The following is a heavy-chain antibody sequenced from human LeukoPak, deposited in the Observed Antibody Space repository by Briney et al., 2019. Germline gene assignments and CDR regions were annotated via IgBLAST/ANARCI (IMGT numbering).Heavy chain of an antibody. CDR2: IYPGDYDT. D-gene: IGHD3-22*01. J-gene: IGHJ4*02. Sequence: GESLKISCKGFGYSFTNNWIGWVRQMPGKGLEWMGIIYPGDYDTRYSPSFQGHVTISAYKSISSAYLRWRSLKGSDTAMYYCARHGYYYDSTGYPYYFDYWGQGTLVTVSS. V-gene: IGHV5-51*01. CDR1: GYSFTNNW. CDR3: ARHGYYYDSTGYPYYFDY.